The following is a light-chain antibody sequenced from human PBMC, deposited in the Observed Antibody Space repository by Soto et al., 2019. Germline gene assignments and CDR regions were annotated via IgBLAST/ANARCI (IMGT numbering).Light chain of an antibody. CDR1: QSVSSSY. Sequence: EIVLTQSPGTLSLSPGERATLSCRASQSVSSSYLAWYQQKPGQAPRLLIYGASSRATVIPDRFNGSGSGTDFTLTISRLEPEDFAVYYCQQYGSSPSWTFGQGTKVDIK. V-gene: IGKV3-20*01. J-gene: IGKJ1*01. CDR3: QQYGSSPSWT. CDR2: GAS.